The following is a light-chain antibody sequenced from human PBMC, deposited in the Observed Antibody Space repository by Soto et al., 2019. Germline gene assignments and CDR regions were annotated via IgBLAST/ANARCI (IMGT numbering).Light chain of an antibody. CDR1: SSDVGSYNL. V-gene: IGLV2-23*02. Sequence: QSALTQPASVSGSPGQSITISCTGTSSDVGSYNLVSWYQQHPGKAPKLMIYEVSKRPSGVSNRFSGSKSGNTASLTISGXXAXDEADYYCCSYAGSSTYVFGTGTKLTVL. CDR3: CSYAGSSTYV. J-gene: IGLJ1*01. CDR2: EVS.